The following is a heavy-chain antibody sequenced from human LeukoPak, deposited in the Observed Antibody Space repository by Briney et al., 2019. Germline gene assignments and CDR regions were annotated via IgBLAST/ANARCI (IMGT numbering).Heavy chain of an antibody. V-gene: IGHV1-2*06. CDR1: GYTFTGYY. D-gene: IGHD6-13*01. CDR2: INPNSGGT. Sequence: GASVKVSCKASGYTFTGYYMHWVRQAPGQGLEWMGRINPNSGGTNYAQKFQGRVTMTSGTSISTAYKELSRLRSDDTAVYYCARGSSWYDYYYYMDVWGKGTTVTVSS. J-gene: IGHJ6*03. CDR3: ARGSSWYDYYYYMDV.